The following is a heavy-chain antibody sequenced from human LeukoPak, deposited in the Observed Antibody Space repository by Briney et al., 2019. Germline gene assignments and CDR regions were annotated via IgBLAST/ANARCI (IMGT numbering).Heavy chain of an antibody. J-gene: IGHJ4*02. Sequence: ASVKVSCKPSGYSFTTYGISWVRQAPGQGLEWMGWISPYNGATNYAQKLQGRVTMTTDTSTSTAYMGLRSLRSDDTAIYYCARDQNWASYYFDSWGQGTLVTVSS. CDR2: ISPYNGAT. V-gene: IGHV1-18*01. CDR3: ARDQNWASYYFDS. CDR1: GYSFTTYG. D-gene: IGHD7-27*01.